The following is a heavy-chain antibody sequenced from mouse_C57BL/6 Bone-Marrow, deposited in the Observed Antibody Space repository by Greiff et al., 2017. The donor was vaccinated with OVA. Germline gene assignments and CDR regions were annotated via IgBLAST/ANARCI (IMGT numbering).Heavy chain of an antibody. Sequence: VQLQQSVAELVRPGASVKLSCTASGFNIQNTYMHWVKQRPEQGLEWIGRIDPANGNPKYAPKFQGKATITADTSSNTAYLQLSSLTSEDTAIYYCARGGDYWGQGTSVTVSS. CDR2: IDPANGNP. CDR3: ARGGDY. V-gene: IGHV14-3*01. J-gene: IGHJ4*01. CDR1: GFNIQNTY.